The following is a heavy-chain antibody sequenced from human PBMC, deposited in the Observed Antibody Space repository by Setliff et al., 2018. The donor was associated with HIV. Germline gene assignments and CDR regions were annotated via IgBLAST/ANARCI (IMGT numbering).Heavy chain of an antibody. D-gene: IGHD2-8*01. Sequence: ASVKVSCKASGYSLSTYAISWVRQAPGQGLEWMGWIDSNNGNRNFAQKFRGRVXXTTDISTNTAYMEVRSLSFDDTAVYYCVRLTADRTNYYYYMDVWGKGTTVTVSS. CDR1: GYSLSTYA. V-gene: IGHV1-18*01. CDR3: VRLTADRTNYYYYMDV. J-gene: IGHJ6*03. CDR2: IDSNNGNR.